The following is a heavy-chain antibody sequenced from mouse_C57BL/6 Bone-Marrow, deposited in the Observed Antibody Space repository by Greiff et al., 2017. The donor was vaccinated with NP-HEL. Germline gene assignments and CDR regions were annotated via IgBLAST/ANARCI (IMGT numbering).Heavy chain of an antibody. J-gene: IGHJ4*01. CDR3: FYRTYAMDY. D-gene: IGHD2-14*01. Sequence: VQLQQPGAELVKPGASVKLSCKASGYTFTSYWMQWVKQRPGQGLEWIGEIDPSDSYTNYNQKFKGKATLTVDTSSSTAYMQLSSLTSEDSAVYYCFYRTYAMDYWGQGTSVTVSS. CDR2: IDPSDSYT. CDR1: GYTFTSYW. V-gene: IGHV1-50*01.